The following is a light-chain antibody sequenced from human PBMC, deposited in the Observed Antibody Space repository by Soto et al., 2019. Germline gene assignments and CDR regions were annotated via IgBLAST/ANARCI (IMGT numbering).Light chain of an antibody. Sequence: EIVVTQSPALVSVSPGERVTLSCRASQSVISSLAWYQQKLGQAPRLLIYGASTRATGIPARFSGSGSGTEFFLNISSLQSEDSAIYYCQHYNNWLGTFGGGTEVEIK. CDR3: QHYNNWLGT. CDR2: GAS. V-gene: IGKV3-15*01. CDR1: QSVISS. J-gene: IGKJ4*01.